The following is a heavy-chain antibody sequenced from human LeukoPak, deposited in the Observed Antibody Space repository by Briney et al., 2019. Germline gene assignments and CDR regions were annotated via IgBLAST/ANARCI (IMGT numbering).Heavy chain of an antibody. CDR1: GFTFSSYW. Sequence: GGSLRLSCAASGFTFSSYWMSWVRQAPGKGLEWVANIKQDGSEKYYVDSVKGRFTISRDNAKNSLYLQMNSLRAEDTAVYYCARDPMAVAGPRFDYWGQGTLVTVSS. V-gene: IGHV3-7*01. D-gene: IGHD6-19*01. CDR3: ARDPMAVAGPRFDY. J-gene: IGHJ4*02. CDR2: IKQDGSEK.